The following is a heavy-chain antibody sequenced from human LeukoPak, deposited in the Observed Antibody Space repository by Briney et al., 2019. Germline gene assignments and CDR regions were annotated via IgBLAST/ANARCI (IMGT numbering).Heavy chain of an antibody. CDR3: ARGTTLNAFDI. V-gene: IGHV1-8*01. J-gene: IGHJ3*02. CDR2: MNPNSGNT. D-gene: IGHD4-17*01. CDR1: GYTFTSYD. Sequence: ASVKVCCKASGYTFTSYDINWVQPATGQGLAWMGWMNPNSGNTGYAQKFQGRVTMTRNTSISTAYMELSRLRSDDTAVYYCARGTTLNAFDIWGQGTMVTVSS.